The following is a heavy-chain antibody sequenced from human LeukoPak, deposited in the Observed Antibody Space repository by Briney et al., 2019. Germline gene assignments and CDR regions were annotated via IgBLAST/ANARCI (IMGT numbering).Heavy chain of an antibody. CDR1: GFTFSSYD. CDR2: IGTAGDT. V-gene: IGHV3-13*01. D-gene: IGHD3-22*01. Sequence: GGSLRLSCAASGFTFSSYDMHWVRQATGKGLEWVSAIGTAGDTYYPGSVKGRFTISRENAKNSLYLQMNSLRAEDTAVYYCARDHDSSGYYYVYFDYWGQGTLVTVSS. J-gene: IGHJ4*02. CDR3: ARDHDSSGYYYVYFDY.